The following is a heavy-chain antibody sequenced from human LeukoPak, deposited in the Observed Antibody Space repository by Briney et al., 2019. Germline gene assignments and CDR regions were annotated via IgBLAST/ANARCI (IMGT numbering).Heavy chain of an antibody. Sequence: SETLSLTCTVSGGSIGSGSYYWSWIRQPAGKGLEWIGRIYTSGSTNYNPSLKSRVTISVDTSKNQFSLKLSSVTAADTAVYYCARGCSYGTDYYCGMDVWGQGTTVTVSS. J-gene: IGHJ6*02. D-gene: IGHD5-18*01. CDR3: ARGCSYGTDYYCGMDV. CDR1: GGSIGSGSYY. CDR2: IYTSGST. V-gene: IGHV4-61*02.